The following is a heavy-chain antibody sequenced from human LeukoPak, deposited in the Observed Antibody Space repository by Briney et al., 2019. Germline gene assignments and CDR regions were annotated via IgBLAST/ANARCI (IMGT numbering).Heavy chain of an antibody. Sequence: TGGSLRLSCAASGFSFSTYTMNWARQAPGKGLEWLSYITSSSSTIYYADSVEGRFTGSRDNAKNSLYLQMNSLREENTAVYYCVRNEWGYYWGQGTAVTVSS. V-gene: IGHV3-48*02. D-gene: IGHD1-26*01. CDR3: VRNEWGYY. CDR1: GFSFSTYT. CDR2: ITSSSSTI. J-gene: IGHJ4*02.